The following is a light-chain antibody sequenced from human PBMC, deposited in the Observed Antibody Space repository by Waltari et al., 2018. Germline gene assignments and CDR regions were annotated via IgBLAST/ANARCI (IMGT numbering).Light chain of an antibody. Sequence: IVLTLSPGPLSLSPGERATLSRRASQSVSRALAWYQQNPGQAPRLLIYGASNRATGIPDRFSGSGSGTDFSLIISRLEPEDFAVYYCQHYVSLPVTFGQGTKVEIK. CDR2: GAS. J-gene: IGKJ1*01. CDR1: QSVSRA. V-gene: IGKV3-20*01. CDR3: QHYVSLPVT.